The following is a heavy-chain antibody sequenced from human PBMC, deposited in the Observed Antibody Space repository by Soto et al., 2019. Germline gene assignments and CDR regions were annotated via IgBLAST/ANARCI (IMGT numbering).Heavy chain of an antibody. D-gene: IGHD3-10*01. CDR3: ARGRTYYGSGRVDY. Sequence: QVQLQQWGAGLLKPSETLSLTCAVYGGSFSGYYWSWIRQPPGKGLEWIGEINHSGSTNYNPSLKRRVTISVDTSKNQFSLKLSSVTAADTAVYYCARGRTYYGSGRVDYWGQGTLVTVSS. J-gene: IGHJ4*02. V-gene: IGHV4-34*01. CDR1: GGSFSGYY. CDR2: INHSGST.